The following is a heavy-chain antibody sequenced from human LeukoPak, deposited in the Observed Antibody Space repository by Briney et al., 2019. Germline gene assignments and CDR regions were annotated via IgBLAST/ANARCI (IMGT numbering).Heavy chain of an antibody. V-gene: IGHV1-69*02. CDR3: ARTPISSIAALFDY. D-gene: IGHD6-6*01. Sequence: GASVKVSCKASGGTFSSYTISWVRQAPGQGLEWMGRIIPILGIANYAQKFQGRVTVTADKSTSTAYMELSRLRSEDTAVYYCARTPISSIAALFDYWGQGTLVTVSS. CDR1: GGTFSSYT. CDR2: IIPILGIA. J-gene: IGHJ4*02.